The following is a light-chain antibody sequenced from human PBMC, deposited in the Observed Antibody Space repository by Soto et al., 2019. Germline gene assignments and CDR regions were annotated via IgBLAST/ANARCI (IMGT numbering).Light chain of an antibody. V-gene: IGLV2-14*01. J-gene: IGLJ3*02. Sequence: QSVLTQPASVSGSPGQSITISCTGTSSDIGGYNYVSWYQQHPGKAPKLMIYDVSNRPSGVSNRFSGSKSGNTASLTISGLQAEDEADYYCCSYAASGTLLFGGGTQL. CDR3: CSYAASGTLL. CDR2: DVS. CDR1: SSDIGGYNY.